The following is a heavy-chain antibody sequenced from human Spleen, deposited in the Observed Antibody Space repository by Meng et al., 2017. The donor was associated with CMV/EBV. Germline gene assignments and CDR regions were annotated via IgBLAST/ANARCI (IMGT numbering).Heavy chain of an antibody. V-gene: IGHV3-30*03. D-gene: IGHD6-6*01. Sequence: GGSLRLSCAASGFTFSSYSMNWVGQAPGKGLEWVAVISYDGSNKYYADSVKGSFTISRDNSKNTLYLQMNRLRAEDTAVYYCARDLSDYRGDSSSALWGPFFDYWGQGTLVTVSS. J-gene: IGHJ4*02. CDR3: ARDLSDYRGDSSSALWGPFFDY. CDR2: ISYDGSNK. CDR1: GFTFSSYS.